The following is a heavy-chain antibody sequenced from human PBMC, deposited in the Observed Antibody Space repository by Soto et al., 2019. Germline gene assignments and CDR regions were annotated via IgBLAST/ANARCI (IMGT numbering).Heavy chain of an antibody. D-gene: IGHD6-19*01. CDR3: ARDQNGWLQVNDY. Sequence: GASVKVSCKASGYTFTGYAMHWVRQAPGQRLEWMGWINAGNGNTKYSQKFQGRVTITRDTSASTAYMELSSLRAEDTAVYYCARDQNGWLQVNDYWGQGTLVTVSS. V-gene: IGHV1-3*01. J-gene: IGHJ4*02. CDR2: INAGNGNT. CDR1: GYTFTGYA.